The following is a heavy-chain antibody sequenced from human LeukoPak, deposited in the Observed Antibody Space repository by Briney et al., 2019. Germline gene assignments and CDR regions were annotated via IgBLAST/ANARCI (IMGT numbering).Heavy chain of an antibody. CDR3: AKGVHGTILT. CDR2: IYFDGSKK. Sequence: GGSLRLSCVASGFTFSSYGIHWVRQAPGKGLEWVALIYFDGSKKNYGDSVKGRFIISRYNSKNTLYLEMNSLRGDDTAVYYCAKGVHGTILTWGQGTLVTVSS. CDR1: GFTFSSYG. D-gene: IGHD1-1*01. J-gene: IGHJ5*02. V-gene: IGHV3-30*18.